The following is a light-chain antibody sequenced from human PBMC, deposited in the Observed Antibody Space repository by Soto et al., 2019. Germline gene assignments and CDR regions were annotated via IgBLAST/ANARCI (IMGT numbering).Light chain of an antibody. V-gene: IGKV1-39*01. J-gene: IGKJ4*01. CDR1: QNINNY. Sequence: DIQMTQSPSSLSASIGDRVTITCRASQNINNYLNWYQQKPGKAPKLLIYAASRLQTGVPSRFSGSGSGTDFTLSISSLQPEDFATYYYQQSYSTPPLTFGGGTKVDIK. CDR3: QQSYSTPPLT. CDR2: AAS.